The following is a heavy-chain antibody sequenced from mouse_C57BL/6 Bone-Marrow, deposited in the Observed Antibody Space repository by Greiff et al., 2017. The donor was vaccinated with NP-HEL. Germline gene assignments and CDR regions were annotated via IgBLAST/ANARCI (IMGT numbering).Heavy chain of an antibody. V-gene: IGHV5-6*01. D-gene: IGHD1-2*01. CDR3: ARHGYYGRCGDY. CDR2: ISSGGSYT. CDR1: GFTFSSYG. Sequence: EVKLVESGGDLVKPGGSLKLSCAASGFTFSSYGMSWVRQTPDKRLEWVATISSGGSYTYYPDSVKGRFTISRDNAKNTLYLQMSSLKSEDTAMYYCARHGYYGRCGDYWGQGTSVTVSS. J-gene: IGHJ4*01.